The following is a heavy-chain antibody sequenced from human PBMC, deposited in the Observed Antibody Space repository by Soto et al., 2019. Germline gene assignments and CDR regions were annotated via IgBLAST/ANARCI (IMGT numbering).Heavy chain of an antibody. Sequence: GASVKVSCKASGYTFTSYGISWVRQAPGQGLEWMGWISAYNGNTNYAQKLQGRVTMTTDTSTSTAYMGLRSLRSDDTAVYYCARGRVTIFGVVILTRGYYYGMDVWGQGTTVTVSS. D-gene: IGHD3-3*01. CDR3: ARGRVTIFGVVILTRGYYYGMDV. J-gene: IGHJ6*02. CDR1: GYTFTSYG. V-gene: IGHV1-18*01. CDR2: ISAYNGNT.